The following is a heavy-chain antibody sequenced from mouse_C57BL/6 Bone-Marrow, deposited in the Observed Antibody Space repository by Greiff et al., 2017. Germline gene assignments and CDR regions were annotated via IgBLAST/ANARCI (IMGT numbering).Heavy chain of an antibody. V-gene: IGHV5-6*01. CDR3: ARWLLPFAY. Sequence: EVKVVESGGDLVKPGGSLKLSCAASGFTFSSYGMSWVRQTPDTRLEWVATISSGGSYTYYPDSVKGRFTISRDNAKNTLYLQMSSLKSEDTAMYYCARWLLPFAYWGQGTRVTVSA. J-gene: IGHJ3*01. CDR1: GFTFSSYG. D-gene: IGHD2-3*01. CDR2: ISSGGSYT.